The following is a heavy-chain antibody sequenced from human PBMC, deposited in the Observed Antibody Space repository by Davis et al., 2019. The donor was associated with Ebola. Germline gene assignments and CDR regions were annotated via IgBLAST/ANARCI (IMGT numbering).Heavy chain of an antibody. CDR1: DYSISSSSYY. J-gene: IGHJ5*02. V-gene: IGHV4-39*07. D-gene: IGHD3-22*01. CDR2: IYYSGST. CDR3: ATQYSNGWFDP. Sequence: SETLSLTCIVSDYSISSSSYYWGWIRQPPGKGLEWIGSIYYSGSTYYNPSLKSRVTISVDTSKNQFSLRLSSVTAADTAVYYCATQYSNGWFDPWGQGTLVTVSS.